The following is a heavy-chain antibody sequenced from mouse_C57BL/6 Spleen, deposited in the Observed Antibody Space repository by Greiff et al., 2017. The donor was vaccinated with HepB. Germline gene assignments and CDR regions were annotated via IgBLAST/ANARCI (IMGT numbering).Heavy chain of an antibody. V-gene: IGHV1-74*01. Sequence: QVHVKQPGAELVKPGASVKVSCKASGYTFTSYWMHWVKQRPGQGLEWIGRIHPSDSDTNYNQKFKGKATLTVDKSSSTAYMQLSSLTSEDSAVYYCAPFITTVVAPFAYWGQGTLVTVSA. CDR1: GYTFTSYW. CDR3: APFITTVVAPFAY. D-gene: IGHD1-1*01. CDR2: IHPSDSDT. J-gene: IGHJ3*01.